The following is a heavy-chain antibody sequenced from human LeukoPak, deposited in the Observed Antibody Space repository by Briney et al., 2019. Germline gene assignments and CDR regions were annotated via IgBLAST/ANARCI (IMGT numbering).Heavy chain of an antibody. V-gene: IGHV4-34*01. CDR2: INHSGST. D-gene: IGHD6-13*01. CDR1: GGSFSGYY. CDR3: ARHVGIAAFDY. J-gene: IGHJ4*02. Sequence: PSETLSLTCAVYGGSFSGYYWSWIRQPPGKGLEWIGKINHSGSTNYNPSLKSRVTISVDTSKNQFSLKLSSVSAADTAVYSRARHVGIAAFDYWGQGTLVTVSS.